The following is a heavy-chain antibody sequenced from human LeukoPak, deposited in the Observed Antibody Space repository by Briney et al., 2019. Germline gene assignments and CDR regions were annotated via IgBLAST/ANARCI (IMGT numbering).Heavy chain of an antibody. D-gene: IGHD3-3*01. Sequence: PSETLSLTCTVSGGSISSGSYYWSWIRQPAGKGLEWIGRIYTSGSTNYNPSLKSRVTISLDTPKNQFSLKLKSVTASDTAVYYCARHYVFVSGGSSFDYWGLGILVTVSS. J-gene: IGHJ4*02. V-gene: IGHV4-61*02. CDR3: ARHYVFVSGGSSFDY. CDR1: GGSISSGSYY. CDR2: IYTSGST.